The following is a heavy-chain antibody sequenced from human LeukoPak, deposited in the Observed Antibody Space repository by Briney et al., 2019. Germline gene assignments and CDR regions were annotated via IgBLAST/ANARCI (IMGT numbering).Heavy chain of an antibody. D-gene: IGHD3-3*01. CDR3: ARWRGAQSEFEY. CDR1: GFTFSTYW. V-gene: IGHV3-7*03. CDR2: IKQDGSEK. Sequence: GGSLRLSCTASGFTFSTYWMSWVRQAPGKGLECVASIKQDGSEKEYVDSVKGRFTISRDNAKNSVYLQMISLRAEDTGVYYCARWRGAQSEFEYWGQGTLVTLSS. J-gene: IGHJ4*02.